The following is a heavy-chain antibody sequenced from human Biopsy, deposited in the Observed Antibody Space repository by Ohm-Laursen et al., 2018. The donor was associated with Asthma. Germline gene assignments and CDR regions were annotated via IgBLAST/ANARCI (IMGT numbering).Heavy chain of an antibody. CDR2: IYYSGST. CDR1: GGSITSSSYY. Sequence: TLSLTCTVSGGSITSSSYYWGWIRQPPGKGLEWIGHIYYSGSTNYQPSLKSRVTISVDTSKNQFSLKLRSVTAADAAVYYCARGISRVTGLFDHLDSWGQGTLVTVSS. J-gene: IGHJ4*02. CDR3: ARGISRVTGLFDHLDS. V-gene: IGHV4-61*05. D-gene: IGHD2-21*02.